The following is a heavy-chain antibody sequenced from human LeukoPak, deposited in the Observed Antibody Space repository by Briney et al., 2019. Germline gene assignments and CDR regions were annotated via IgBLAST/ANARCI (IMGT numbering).Heavy chain of an antibody. J-gene: IGHJ6*03. D-gene: IGHD5-24*01. V-gene: IGHV1-8*01. CDR3: ARFRRDGYNYPKVYYYYYYMDV. CDR2: MNANSGNT. CDR1: GYTFTSYD. Sequence: ASVKVSCKASGYTFTSYDINWVRQATGQGLEWMGWMNANSGNTGYAQKFQGRVTMTRNTSISTAYMELSSLRSEDTAVYYCARFRRDGYNYPKVYYYYYYMDVWGKGTTVTISS.